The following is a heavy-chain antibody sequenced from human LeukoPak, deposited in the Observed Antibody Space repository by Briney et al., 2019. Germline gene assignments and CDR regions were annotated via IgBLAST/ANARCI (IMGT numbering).Heavy chain of an antibody. CDR2: IWYDGSNK. CDR1: GFTFSSYG. Sequence: GRSLRLSCAASGFTFSSYGMHWVRQAPGKGLEWVAVIWYDGSNKYCADSVKGRFTISRDNSKNTLYLQMNSLRAEDTAVYYCAREKDYYDSSGAVGAFDIWGQGTMVTVSS. D-gene: IGHD3-22*01. CDR3: AREKDYYDSSGAVGAFDI. J-gene: IGHJ3*02. V-gene: IGHV3-33*01.